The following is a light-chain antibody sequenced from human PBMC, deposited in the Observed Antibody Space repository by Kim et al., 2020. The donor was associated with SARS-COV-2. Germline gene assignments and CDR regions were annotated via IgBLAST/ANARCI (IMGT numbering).Light chain of an antibody. CDR2: DAS. V-gene: IGKV1-39*01. Sequence: GSVGARVNISCRASQRNSSYLNWYEQKKGKATKLLMYDASSLQSGVPSRFSGSGSGTDFTLSISSLQPEDFATYYCQQSYSTLATFGQGTKV. CDR3: QQSYSTLAT. J-gene: IGKJ1*01. CDR1: QRNSSY.